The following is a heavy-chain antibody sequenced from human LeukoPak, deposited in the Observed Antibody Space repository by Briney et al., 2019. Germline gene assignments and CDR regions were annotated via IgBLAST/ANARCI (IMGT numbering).Heavy chain of an antibody. V-gene: IGHV3-30-3*01. CDR3: ARDLEVLDWYFDY. D-gene: IGHD3-3*01. CDR1: GFTFSSYA. Sequence: GGSLRLSCAASGFTFSSYATHWVREAPGKGLEWVAVISYDGSNKYYADSVKGRLTISRDYSKNTLYLQMNSLRAEDTAVYYCARDLEVLDWYFDYWGQGTLVTVSS. J-gene: IGHJ4*02. CDR2: ISYDGSNK.